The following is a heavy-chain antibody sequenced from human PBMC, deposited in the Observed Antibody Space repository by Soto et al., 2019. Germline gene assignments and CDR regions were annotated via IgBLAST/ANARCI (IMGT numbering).Heavy chain of an antibody. V-gene: IGHV3-30*18. J-gene: IGHJ6*02. CDR1: GFTFSSYG. Sequence: QVQLVESGGGVVQPGRSLRLSCAASGFTFSSYGMHWVRQAPGKGLEWVAGISYDESNKYYADSVKGRFTISRDNSKNPLYLQMNSLRAEDTAVSYCAKDLLRPGRAYGMDVWGQVTTVTVSS. D-gene: IGHD6-25*01. CDR2: ISYDESNK. CDR3: AKDLLRPGRAYGMDV.